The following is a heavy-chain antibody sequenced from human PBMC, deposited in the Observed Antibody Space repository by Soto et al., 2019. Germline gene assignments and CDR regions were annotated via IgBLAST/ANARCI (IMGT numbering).Heavy chain of an antibody. V-gene: IGHV3-23*01. Sequence: EVQLLESGGGLVQPGGSLRLSCTASGFTFSNYAMSWVRQAPDKGLEWVSAISGRGGSTYYADSVKGRFTISRDNSKNMLFLQMSSPRAEDTALYYSAKASTVTTSLYSYYYGLDVWGQGTTVTVSS. D-gene: IGHD4-17*01. CDR3: AKASTVTTSLYSYYYGLDV. J-gene: IGHJ6*02. CDR2: ISGRGGST. CDR1: GFTFSNYA.